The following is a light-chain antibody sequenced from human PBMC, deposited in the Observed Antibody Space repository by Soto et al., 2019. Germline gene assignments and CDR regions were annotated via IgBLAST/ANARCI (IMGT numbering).Light chain of an antibody. V-gene: IGKV1-5*03. CDR3: LQYNSHPYT. CDR1: QNVNIW. CDR2: KTS. J-gene: IGKJ2*01. Sequence: DIQVTQSPSTLSAYVGDRVIITCRASQNVNIWLAWHQQRPREALKLLIYKTSSLESGVPSRFSGSGSGTEFTLTISSLEPDDFGTYFCLQYNSHPYTFGQGTKLEIK.